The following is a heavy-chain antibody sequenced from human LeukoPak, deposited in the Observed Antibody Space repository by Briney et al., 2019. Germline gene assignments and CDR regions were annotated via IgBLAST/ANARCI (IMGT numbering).Heavy chain of an antibody. CDR1: GYTFTSYA. CDR3: ARDHKQQLVVKEYGMDV. Sequence: ASVKVSCKASGYTFTSYAMHWVRQAPGQRLEWMGWINAGNGNTKYSQKFQGRVTITRDTSASTAYMELSSLRSEDTAVYYCARDHKQQLVVKEYGMDVWGQGTTVTVSS. CDR2: INAGNGNT. V-gene: IGHV1-3*01. D-gene: IGHD6-13*01. J-gene: IGHJ6*02.